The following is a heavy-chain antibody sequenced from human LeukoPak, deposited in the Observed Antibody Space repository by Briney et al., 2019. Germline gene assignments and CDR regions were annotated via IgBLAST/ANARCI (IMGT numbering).Heavy chain of an antibody. V-gene: IGHV3-30-3*01. Sequence: PGGSLRLSYAASGFTFSNYAMHWVRQAPGKGLQWVAVIAHDVSNIYYADSVRGRFTISRDNSKNMLFLQMNSLTSEDTAVYYCARDPFVGIPDYFDSWGQGTLVAVSS. D-gene: IGHD1-26*01. CDR3: ARDPFVGIPDYFDS. CDR2: IAHDVSNI. CDR1: GFTFSNYA. J-gene: IGHJ4*02.